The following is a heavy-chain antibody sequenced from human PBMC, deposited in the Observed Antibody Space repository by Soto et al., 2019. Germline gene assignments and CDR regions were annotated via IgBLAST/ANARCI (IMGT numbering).Heavy chain of an antibody. CDR3: ATGGGNYYDSSGYLDY. CDR1: GGSISSSSYY. Sequence: QLQLQESGPGLVKPSETLSLTCTVSGGSISSSSYYWGWIRQPPGKGLEWIGSIYYSGSTYYNPSLKSRVTISVDTSKNQFSLKLSSVTAADTAVYYCATGGGNYYDSSGYLDYWGQGTLVTVSS. J-gene: IGHJ4*02. V-gene: IGHV4-39*01. CDR2: IYYSGST. D-gene: IGHD3-22*01.